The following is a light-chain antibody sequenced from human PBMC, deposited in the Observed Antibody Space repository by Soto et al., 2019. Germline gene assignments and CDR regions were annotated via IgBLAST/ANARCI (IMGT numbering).Light chain of an antibody. Sequence: IQMTQSPSYLSASVGDRVTITCRASQSISIYLNWYQHKPGKAPKLLIYAASSLRSGVPSRFRGRGSGTDFTLTISSLQPEDVATYYCLQSYSTPWTFGHGTKVEIK. J-gene: IGKJ1*01. CDR2: AAS. CDR3: LQSYSTPWT. CDR1: QSISIY. V-gene: IGKV1-39*01.